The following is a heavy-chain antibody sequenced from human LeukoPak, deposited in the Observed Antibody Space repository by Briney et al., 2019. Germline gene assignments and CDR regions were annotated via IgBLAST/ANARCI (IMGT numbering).Heavy chain of an antibody. Sequence: GGSLRLSCAASGFTFSSYAMHWVRQAPGKGLEWVAVISYDGSNKYYADSVKGRFTISRENAKNSLYLQMNSLRAGDAAVYYCARADDSSGYYAYWGQGTLVTVSS. J-gene: IGHJ4*02. V-gene: IGHV3-30*14. CDR1: GFTFSSYA. CDR3: ARADDSSGYYAY. D-gene: IGHD3-22*01. CDR2: ISYDGSNK.